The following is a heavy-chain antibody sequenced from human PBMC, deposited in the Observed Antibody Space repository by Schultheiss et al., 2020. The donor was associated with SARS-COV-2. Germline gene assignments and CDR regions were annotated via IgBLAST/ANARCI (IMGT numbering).Heavy chain of an antibody. CDR1: GYTFTSYG. J-gene: IGHJ6*02. CDR3: ALAAIHVHYYYYYGMDV. D-gene: IGHD2-2*02. Sequence: ASVKVSCKASGYTFTSYGISWVRQAPGQGLEWMGWISAYNGNTNYAQKLQGRVTITADESTSTAYMELSSLRSEDTAVYYCALAAIHVHYYYYYGMDVWGQGTTVTVSS. V-gene: IGHV1-18*04. CDR2: ISAYNGNT.